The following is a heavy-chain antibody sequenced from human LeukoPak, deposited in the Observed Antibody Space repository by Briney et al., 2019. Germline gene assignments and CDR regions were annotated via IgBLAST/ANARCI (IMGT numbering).Heavy chain of an antibody. CDR1: GGSFSGYY. Sequence: SETLSLTCAVSGGSFSGYYWSWIRHPPGEGLEWIGEIKHRESTNYNPSPKSRGTTSVDTSKNQYSLKLSSVTAADTAVYYCARAWPYGSGSYSYSYDMDVWGQGTTVTVSS. V-gene: IGHV4-34*01. CDR2: IKHREST. D-gene: IGHD3-10*01. J-gene: IGHJ6*02. CDR3: ARAWPYGSGSYSYSYDMDV.